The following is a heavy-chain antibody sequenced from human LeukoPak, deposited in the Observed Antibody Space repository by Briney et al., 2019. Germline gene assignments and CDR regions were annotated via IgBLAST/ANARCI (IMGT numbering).Heavy chain of an antibody. D-gene: IGHD6-25*01. J-gene: IGHJ6*03. CDR3: ARDGSGFYLYNYMDV. V-gene: IGHV3-21*06. CDR2: ISTVSTYT. Sequence: GGSLRLFCAPSGFTFTDYSMNWVRQAPGKGLECVASISTVSTYTFYADSVKGRFSISRDNVRNLLYLQMSSLGAEDTAVYYCARDGSGFYLYNYMDVWGEGTTVTVSS. CDR1: GFTFTDYS.